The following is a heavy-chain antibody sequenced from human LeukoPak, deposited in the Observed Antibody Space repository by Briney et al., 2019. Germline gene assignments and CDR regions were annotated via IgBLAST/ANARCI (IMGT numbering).Heavy chain of an antibody. J-gene: IGHJ4*02. CDR2: IFHSGST. D-gene: IGHD6-19*01. CDR3: ARQKHSSGWLIDN. Sequence: PSETLSLTCTVSGGSINSNSYFWGWIRQPPGKGLEWIGSIFHSGSTHYNPSLKSRVTISVDASKNQFSLKLSSVTAADTAMYYCARQKHSSGWLIDNWGQGTLVTVSS. V-gene: IGHV4-39*01. CDR1: GGSINSNSYF.